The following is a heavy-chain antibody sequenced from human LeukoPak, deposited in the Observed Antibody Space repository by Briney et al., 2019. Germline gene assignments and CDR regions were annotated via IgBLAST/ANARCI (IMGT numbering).Heavy chain of an antibody. CDR3: ARGGAALDYYYGMDV. J-gene: IGHJ6*02. CDR1: GFTFTNHI. CDR2: IGTAGDT. D-gene: IGHD6-6*01. V-gene: IGHV3-13*01. Sequence: GGSLRLSCAASGFTFTNHIMHWVRQATGKGLEWVSAIGTAGDTYYPGSVKGRFTISRENAKNSLYLQMNSLRAGDTAVYYCARGGAALDYYYGMDVWGQGTTVTVSS.